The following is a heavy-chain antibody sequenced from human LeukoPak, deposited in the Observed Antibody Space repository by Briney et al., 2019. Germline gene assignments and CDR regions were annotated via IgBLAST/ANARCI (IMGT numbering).Heavy chain of an antibody. D-gene: IGHD1-20*01. Sequence: PGGSLRLSCAASGFTFSSYAMSWVRQAPGKGLEWVANINQEGSVKYYLDSVKGRFTISRDNAKKSLYLQMNSLRAEDTAMYYCVRDNWNDVYWGQGSLVTVSS. CDR3: VRDNWNDVY. CDR2: INQEGSVK. V-gene: IGHV3-7*01. CDR1: GFTFSSYA. J-gene: IGHJ4*02.